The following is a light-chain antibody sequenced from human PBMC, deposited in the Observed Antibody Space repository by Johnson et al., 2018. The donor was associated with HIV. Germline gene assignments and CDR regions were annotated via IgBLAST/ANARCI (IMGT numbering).Light chain of an antibody. CDR2: EDT. Sequence: QSVLTQPPSVSAAPGQKVTISCSGTSSNIGNNYVSWYQQLPGTAPKLLIYEDTRRPSGIPDRFSGSKSGTSATLGITGLQTGDEGDYYCGTWDGSLSAGAVFGTWTKVTVL. CDR3: GTWDGSLSAGAV. J-gene: IGLJ1*01. V-gene: IGLV1-51*02. CDR1: SSNIGNNY.